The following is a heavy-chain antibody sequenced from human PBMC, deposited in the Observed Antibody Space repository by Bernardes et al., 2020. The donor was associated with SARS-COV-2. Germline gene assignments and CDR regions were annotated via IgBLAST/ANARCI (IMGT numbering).Heavy chain of an antibody. D-gene: IGHD3-3*01. CDR3: ARHIMASITSFGVVRAGNWFEH. CDR1: GGSISSSSYY. Sequence: SETLSLTCTVSGGSISSSSYYWGWIRQPPGKGLEWIGSIYYSGSTYYNPSLKSRVTISVDTSKNQFSLKLSSVTAADTAVYYCARHIMASITSFGVVRAGNWFEHGGQGTLVTVSS. J-gene: IGHJ5*02. V-gene: IGHV4-39*01. CDR2: IYYSGST.